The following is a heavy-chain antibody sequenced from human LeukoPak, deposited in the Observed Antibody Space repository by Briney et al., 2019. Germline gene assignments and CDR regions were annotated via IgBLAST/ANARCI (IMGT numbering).Heavy chain of an antibody. CDR2: INHSGST. CDR1: GGSFSGYY. V-gene: IGHV4-34*01. Sequence: SETLSLTCAVYGGSFSGYYWSWIRQPPGKGLEWIGEINHSGSTNYNPSLKSRVTISVDTSKNQLSLRLSSVTAADTAAYYCARYQLLIGVDYWGQGTLVTVSS. J-gene: IGHJ4*02. CDR3: ARYQLLIGVDY. D-gene: IGHD2-2*01.